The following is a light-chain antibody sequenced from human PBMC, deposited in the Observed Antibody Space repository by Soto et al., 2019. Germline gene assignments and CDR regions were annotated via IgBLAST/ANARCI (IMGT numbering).Light chain of an antibody. CDR3: QQSYSTFIT. CDR1: QSISSY. CDR2: AAS. Sequence: DIQMTQSPSSLSASVEERVTITCRASQSISSYLNWYQQKPGKAPKLLIYAASSLQSGVPSRFSGSGSGTDFTLTISSLQPEDFATYYCQQSYSTFITFGQGTRLEIK. J-gene: IGKJ5*01. V-gene: IGKV1-39*01.